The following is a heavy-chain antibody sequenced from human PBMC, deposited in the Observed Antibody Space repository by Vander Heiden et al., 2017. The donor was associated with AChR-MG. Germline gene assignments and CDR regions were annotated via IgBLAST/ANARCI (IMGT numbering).Heavy chain of an antibody. V-gene: IGHV1-69*01. CDR2: IIPIFGTA. CDR1: GGTFSSYA. D-gene: IGHD2-2*02. Sequence: QVQLVQSGAEVKKPGSSVKVSCKASGGTFSSYAISWVRQAPGQGLEWMGGIIPIFGTANYAQKFQGRVTITADESTSTAYMELSSLRSEDTAVYYCARLPYCSSTSCYTDDYYYYYGMDVWGQGTTVTVSS. CDR3: ARLPYCSSTSCYTDDYYYYYGMDV. J-gene: IGHJ6*02.